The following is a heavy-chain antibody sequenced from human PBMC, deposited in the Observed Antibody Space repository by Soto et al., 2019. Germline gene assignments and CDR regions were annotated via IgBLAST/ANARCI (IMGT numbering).Heavy chain of an antibody. CDR2: INHSGST. V-gene: IGHV4-34*01. CDR3: ARAGDEYSGYVLKH. CDR1: GGSFSGYY. Sequence: SETLSLTCAVYGGSFSGYYWSWIRQPPGEGLEWIGEINHSGSTNYNPSLKSRVTMSVDTSKKQFSLNVSSVTAADTAVYYCARAGDEYSGYVLKHWDQGMLVTVSS. D-gene: IGHD5-12*01. J-gene: IGHJ4*02.